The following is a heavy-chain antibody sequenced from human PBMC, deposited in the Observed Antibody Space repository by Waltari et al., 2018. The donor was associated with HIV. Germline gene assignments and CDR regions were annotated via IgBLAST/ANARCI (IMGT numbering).Heavy chain of an antibody. CDR1: GYTFTTYG. V-gene: IGHV1-18*01. J-gene: IGHJ1*01. CDR3: ARDYGWRGSFYFKD. CDR2: ISTYSDDT. Sequence: QVQLVQSGAEVLKPGASVKVSCKASGYTFTTYGIGWVRQAPGQGLEWMGWISTYSDDTNWAQKFQSRVTMTTDTSTSTAYMELRSLRYDDTAVYYCARDYGWRGSFYFKDWGQGTLVTVSS. D-gene: IGHD1-26*01.